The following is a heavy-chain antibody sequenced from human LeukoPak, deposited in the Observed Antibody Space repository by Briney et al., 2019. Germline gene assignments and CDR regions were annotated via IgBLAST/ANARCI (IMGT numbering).Heavy chain of an antibody. J-gene: IGHJ4*02. CDR1: GYSFTSQW. CDR2: IYPGDSDT. CDR3: ARHQGYCSTTSCYIVY. V-gene: IGHV5-51*01. Sequence: GESLKISCKGSGYSFTSQWIGWVRQMPGKGLEWMGIIYPGDSDTRYSPSFQGQVTISADKSIRTAYLQWSSLKASDTAMYYCARHQGYCSTTSCYIVYWGQGTLVTVSS. D-gene: IGHD2-2*02.